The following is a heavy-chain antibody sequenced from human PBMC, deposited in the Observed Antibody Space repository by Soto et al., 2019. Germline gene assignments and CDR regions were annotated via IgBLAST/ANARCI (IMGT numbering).Heavy chain of an antibody. CDR1: GYSFTTYP. CDR3: AREGSGWDFDS. J-gene: IGHJ4*02. Sequence: GASVKVSCKASGYSFTTYPITWVRQAPGQGLEWLGWVSTYNGNTNYAQGLQGRVSMPTDTSTSTAYLELRNLRSDDTAVYYCAREGSGWDFDSWGQGTPVTVSS. V-gene: IGHV1-18*01. D-gene: IGHD6-19*01. CDR2: VSTYNGNT.